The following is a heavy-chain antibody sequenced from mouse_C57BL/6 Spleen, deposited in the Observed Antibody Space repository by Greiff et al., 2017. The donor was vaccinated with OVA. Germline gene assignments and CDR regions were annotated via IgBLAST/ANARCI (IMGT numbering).Heavy chain of an antibody. V-gene: IGHV1-82*01. CDR3: ARSPPLYAMDY. CDR1: GYAFSSSW. CDR2: IYPGDGDT. Sequence: QVQLKQSGPELVKPGASVKISCKASGYAFSSSWMNWVKQRPGKGLEWIGRIYPGDGDTNYNGKFKGKATLTADKSSSTAYMQLSSLTSEDSAVYFCARSPPLYAMDYWGQGTSVTVSS. J-gene: IGHJ4*01.